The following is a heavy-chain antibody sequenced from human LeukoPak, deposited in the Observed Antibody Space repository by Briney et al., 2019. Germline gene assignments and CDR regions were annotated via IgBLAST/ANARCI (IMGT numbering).Heavy chain of an antibody. CDR2: INPNSGGT. CDR1: GYTFTSYG. Sequence: ASVKVSCKASGYTFTSYGISWVRQAPGQGLEWMGWINPNSGGTNYAQKFQGRVTMTRDTSISTAYMELSRLRSDDTAVYYCARELAYSSSSDWFDPWGQGTLVTVSS. V-gene: IGHV1-2*02. J-gene: IGHJ5*02. CDR3: ARELAYSSSSDWFDP. D-gene: IGHD6-6*01.